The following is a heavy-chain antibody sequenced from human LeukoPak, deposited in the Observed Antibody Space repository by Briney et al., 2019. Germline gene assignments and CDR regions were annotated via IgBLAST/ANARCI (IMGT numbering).Heavy chain of an antibody. J-gene: IGHJ4*02. Sequence: GGSLRLSCVASGFTLSSYWMHWVRQAPGKGLVWVSRINSDGSSTSYAGFVKGRFTISRDNATNTLYPQMASLRGAATAVYYFAEDSNYGGYSRFDYWGQGTLVTVSS. CDR2: INSDGSST. D-gene: IGHD4-17*01. V-gene: IGHV3-74*01. CDR3: AEDSNYGGYSRFDY. CDR1: GFTLSSYW.